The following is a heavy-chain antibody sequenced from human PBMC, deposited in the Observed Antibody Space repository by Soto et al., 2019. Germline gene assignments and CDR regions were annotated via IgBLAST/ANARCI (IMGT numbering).Heavy chain of an antibody. D-gene: IGHD6-13*01. CDR1: GFTLSSNS. CDR3: ARVGPAGTFHY. CDR2: ISYGEGRP. Sequence: EVQLVQSGGGLVQPGGSLRLSCVASGFTLSSNSMHWVRQAPGKGLEYVSAISYGEGRPYYADSVQGRFTISRDGPRNTLYLQMGSLRAEDMAIYYCARVGPAGTFHYWGQGALVIVSS. J-gene: IGHJ4*02. V-gene: IGHV3-64*07.